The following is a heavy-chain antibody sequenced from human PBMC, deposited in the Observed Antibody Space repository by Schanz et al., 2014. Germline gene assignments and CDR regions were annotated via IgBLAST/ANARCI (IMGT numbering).Heavy chain of an antibody. CDR1: GITFSSHS. J-gene: IGHJ4*02. Sequence: EVHLVESGGGLVQPGGSLILSCAASGITFSSHSFNWVRQAPGKGLEWISYITYNGGTIYYADSVKGRFTISRDNAKNSLYLEMNSLRAEDTALYYCARDRRNADLDYWGQGTLVTVSS. V-gene: IGHV3-48*01. D-gene: IGHD1-1*01. CDR3: ARDRRNADLDY. CDR2: ITYNGGTI.